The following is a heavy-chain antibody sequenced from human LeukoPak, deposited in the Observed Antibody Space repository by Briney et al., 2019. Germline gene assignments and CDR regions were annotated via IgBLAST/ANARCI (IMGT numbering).Heavy chain of an antibody. J-gene: IGHJ5*02. D-gene: IGHD5-12*01. CDR1: GFTFSTFA. CDR2: ISGSGGGT. V-gene: IGHV3-23*01. Sequence: GGSLRLSCAASGFTFSTFAMSWVRQAPGKGLEWVSAISGSGGGTYYADSVKGRLTISRGNSKNTLYLQMSSLRAEDTAAYYCAKAFSAYENWPPNWFDPWGQGTLVTVSS. CDR3: AKAFSAYENWPPNWFDP.